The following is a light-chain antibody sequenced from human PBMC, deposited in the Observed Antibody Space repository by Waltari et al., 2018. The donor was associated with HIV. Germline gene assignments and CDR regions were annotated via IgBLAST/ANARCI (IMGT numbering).Light chain of an antibody. CDR1: SSAVGGYNY. CDR2: DVS. Sequence: QSALTPPASVSGSPGQSLTISCTGTSSAVGGYNYVYWYQQHPGKAPKLMIYDVSNRPSGVSNRFSGSKSGNTASLTISGLQAEDEADYYCSSYTSSSTWVFGGGTKLTVL. V-gene: IGLV2-14*03. J-gene: IGLJ3*02. CDR3: SSYTSSSTWV.